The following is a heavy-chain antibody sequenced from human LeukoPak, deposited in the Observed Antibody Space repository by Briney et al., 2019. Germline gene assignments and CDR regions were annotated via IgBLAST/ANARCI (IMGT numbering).Heavy chain of an antibody. CDR1: GFTFSSYW. Sequence: QPGGSLRLSCAASGFTFSSYWMNWVRQAPGKGLVWVSRIASDGSSTTYAGSVKGRFSISRDNAKNTLYLQMNSLRVEDTAVYYCAGGRPHGNDYWGQGTLVTVSS. CDR3: AGGRPHGNDY. CDR2: IASDGSST. V-gene: IGHV3-74*01. J-gene: IGHJ4*02. D-gene: IGHD4-23*01.